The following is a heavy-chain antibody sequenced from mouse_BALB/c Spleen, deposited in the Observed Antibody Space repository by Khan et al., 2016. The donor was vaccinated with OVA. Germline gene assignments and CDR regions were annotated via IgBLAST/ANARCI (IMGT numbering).Heavy chain of an antibody. CDR2: INTNTGEP. D-gene: IGHD1-2*01. CDR1: GYTFTNYG. V-gene: IGHV9-3*02. CDR3: ARGYLRCGSWFAY. Sequence: QIQLVQSGPELKKPGETVKISCKASGYTFTNYGMNWVKQAPGKGLKWMGWINTNTGEPTFAEEFKERFAFSLETSASTAYLQINSLKNEETATYVCARGYLRCGSWFAYWGQGTLVTVSA. J-gene: IGHJ3*01.